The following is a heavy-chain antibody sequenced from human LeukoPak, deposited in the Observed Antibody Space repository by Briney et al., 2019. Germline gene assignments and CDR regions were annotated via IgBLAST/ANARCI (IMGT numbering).Heavy chain of an antibody. CDR2: IYYSGST. D-gene: IGHD2-2*01. V-gene: IGHV4-39*07. CDR3: ARAYPAATFDY. J-gene: IGHJ4*02. CDR1: GGSISSSSYY. Sequence: SETLSLTCTVSGGSISSSSYYWGWIRQPPGKGLEWIGSIYYSGSTYYNPSLKSRVTISVDTSKNQFSLKLSSVTAADTAVYYCARAYPAATFDYWGQGTLVTVSS.